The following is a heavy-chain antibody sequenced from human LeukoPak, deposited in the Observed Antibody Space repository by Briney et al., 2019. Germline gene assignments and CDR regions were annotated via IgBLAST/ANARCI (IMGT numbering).Heavy chain of an antibody. CDR3: ARMVRRLQRLNIGRYSDYATGYYFDY. J-gene: IGHJ4*02. CDR1: GGSISLYY. D-gene: IGHD5-12*01. CDR2: IYHSGIT. V-gene: IGHV4-59*08. Sequence: SETLSLTCTVSGGSISLYYWNWIRQPAGKGLGWIGNIYHSGITYYNHFNSSLKSRVTISIETSKNQFSLRLPSVTPADTAVYYCARMVRRLQRLNIGRYSDYATGYYFDYWGQGTLVTVSS.